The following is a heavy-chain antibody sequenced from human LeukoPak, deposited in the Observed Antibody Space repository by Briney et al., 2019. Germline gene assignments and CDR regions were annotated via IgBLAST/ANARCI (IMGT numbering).Heavy chain of an antibody. CDR2: ISSSSSYI. Sequence: GGSLRLSCAASGFTFNSYNMNWVRQAPGKGLEWVSSISSSSSYIYYADSVKGRFTISRDNAKSSLYLQMNSLRAEDTAVYYCARGYSSGWYYFDYWGQGTLVTVSS. CDR1: GFTFNSYN. CDR3: ARGYSSGWYYFDY. J-gene: IGHJ4*02. D-gene: IGHD6-19*01. V-gene: IGHV3-21*01.